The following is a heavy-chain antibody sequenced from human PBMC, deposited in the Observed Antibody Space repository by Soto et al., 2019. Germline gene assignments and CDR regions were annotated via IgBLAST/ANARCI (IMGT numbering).Heavy chain of an antibody. CDR3: ATTPFNWFEP. Sequence: PSETLSLTCSVSGGSVYRNGYYWSWIRQLPEKGLEWIGFIYYSGSTYYNPSLKRRVTISLDTSKNQFPLSLSSVTAADTAVYYCATTPFNWFEPWGQGTLVTVSS. CDR2: IYYSGST. CDR1: GGSVYRNGYY. J-gene: IGHJ5*02. V-gene: IGHV4-31*03.